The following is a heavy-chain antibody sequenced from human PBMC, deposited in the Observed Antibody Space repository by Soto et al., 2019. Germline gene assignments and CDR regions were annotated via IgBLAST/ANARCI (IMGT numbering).Heavy chain of an antibody. CDR1: GGTFSSYA. Sequence: QVQLVQSGAEVKKPGSSVKVSCKASGGTFSSYAFSWVRQAPGQGLEWMGGIIPIFGTADYAQKFQGRVTITADGSTHTAYRGLRSLIAEDTAVYYCARVPGPLYYDSSGSPFDYWGQGTLVAVSS. CDR3: ARVPGPLYYDSSGSPFDY. V-gene: IGHV1-69*12. CDR2: IIPIFGTA. J-gene: IGHJ4*02. D-gene: IGHD3-22*01.